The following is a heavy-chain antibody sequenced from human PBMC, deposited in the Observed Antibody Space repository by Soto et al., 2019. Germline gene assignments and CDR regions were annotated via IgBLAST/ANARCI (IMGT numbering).Heavy chain of an antibody. CDR3: ARDRVVPAAIVGVYYYYGMDV. D-gene: IGHD2-2*01. V-gene: IGHV3-21*01. CDR1: GFTFSSYS. CDR2: ISSSSSYI. Sequence: GGSLRLSCAASGFTFSSYSMNWVRQAPGKGLEWVSSISSSSSYIYYADSVKGRFTISRDNAKNSLYLQMNSLRAEDTAVYYCARDRVVPAAIVGVYYYYGMDVWGQGTTVTVPS. J-gene: IGHJ6*02.